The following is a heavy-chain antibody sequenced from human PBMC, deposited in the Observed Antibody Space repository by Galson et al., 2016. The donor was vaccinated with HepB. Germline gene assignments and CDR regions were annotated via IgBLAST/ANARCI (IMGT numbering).Heavy chain of an antibody. CDR2: INSDGSST. CDR3: AKERPYYYGMDV. D-gene: IGHD6-6*01. Sequence: SLRLSCAASGFTFSSYWMHWVRQAPGKGLVWVSRINSDGSSTSYADSVKGRFTISRDNSKNTLYLQMNSLRAEDTAVYYCAKERPYYYGMDVWGQGTTVTVSS. V-gene: IGHV3-74*01. CDR1: GFTFSSYW. J-gene: IGHJ6*02.